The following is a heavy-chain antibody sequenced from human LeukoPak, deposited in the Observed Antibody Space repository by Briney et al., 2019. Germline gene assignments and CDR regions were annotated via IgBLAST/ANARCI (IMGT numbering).Heavy chain of an antibody. J-gene: IGHJ4*02. Sequence: GGSLRLSCAASGFTFSSYWMYWVRQAPGKGLVWVSRINSDGRTTIYADSVKGRFTISRDTSKNTLYLQVNSLRAEDTAVYYCTKDDDSTSYYFDYWGQGTLVIVFS. CDR1: GFTFSSYW. CDR2: INSDGRTT. V-gene: IGHV3-74*01. D-gene: IGHD2-2*01. CDR3: TKDDDSTSYYFDY.